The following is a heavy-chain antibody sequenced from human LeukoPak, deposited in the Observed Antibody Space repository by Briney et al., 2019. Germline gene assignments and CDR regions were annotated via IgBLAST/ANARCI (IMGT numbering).Heavy chain of an antibody. D-gene: IGHD3-16*02. Sequence: ASVKVSCKASGYTFTGYYMHWVRQAPGQGLEWVGWINPNSGGTNYAQKFQGWVTMTRDTSISTAYMELSRLRSDDTAVYYCARAPLTIYDYVWGSYRPYFDYWGQGTLVTVSS. V-gene: IGHV1-2*04. CDR3: ARAPLTIYDYVWGSYRPYFDY. J-gene: IGHJ4*02. CDR1: GYTFTGYY. CDR2: INPNSGGT.